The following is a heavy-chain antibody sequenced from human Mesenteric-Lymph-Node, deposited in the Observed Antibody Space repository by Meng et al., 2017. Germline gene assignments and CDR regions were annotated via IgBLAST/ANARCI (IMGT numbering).Heavy chain of an antibody. J-gene: IGHJ6*02. CDR2: INSDGSST. Sequence: ETLSLTCAASGFTFSSYWMHWVRQAPGKGLVWVSRINSDGSSTTYADSVKGRFTISRDNAKNTVYLQMSSLRVEDTAMYYCARDPAAKYCSGVNCDPYAYFYGMDVWGQGTSVTVSS. CDR1: GFTFSSYW. CDR3: ARDPAAKYCSGVNCDPYAYFYGMDV. D-gene: IGHD2-15*01. V-gene: IGHV3-74*01.